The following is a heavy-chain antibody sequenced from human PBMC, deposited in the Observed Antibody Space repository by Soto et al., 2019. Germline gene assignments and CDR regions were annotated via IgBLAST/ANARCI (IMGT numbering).Heavy chain of an antibody. CDR2: IIPIFGTA. V-gene: IGHV1-69*14. CDR1: GGTFSSYA. Sequence: QVQLVQSGAEVKKPGSSVKVSCKASGGTFSSYAISWVRQAPGQGLEWMGGIIPIFGTANYAQKFQGRVTITVDRSTXTAYMERSSLRSEDTAVYYCARDRMATTPIGVFDYWGQGTLVTVSS. CDR3: ARDRMATTPIGVFDY. D-gene: IGHD5-12*01. J-gene: IGHJ4*02.